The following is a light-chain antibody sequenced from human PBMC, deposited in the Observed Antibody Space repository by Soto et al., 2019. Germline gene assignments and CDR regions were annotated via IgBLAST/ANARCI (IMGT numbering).Light chain of an antibody. CDR3: QQANSFVGIT. V-gene: IGKV1D-12*01. J-gene: IGKJ3*01. CDR2: AAS. Sequence: DIQMTQSPFSVSASVGDRVTITCRASQDISTWLAWYQQKPGKAPKLLIYAASSLQSGVPSRFSGSGSGTDFTLTISSLQPEDFAIYYCQQANSFVGITFGPGTKVDIK. CDR1: QDISTW.